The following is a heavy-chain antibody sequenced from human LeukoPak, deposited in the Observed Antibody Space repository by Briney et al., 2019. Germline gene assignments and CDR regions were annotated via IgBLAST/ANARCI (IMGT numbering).Heavy chain of an antibody. J-gene: IGHJ6*03. CDR1: GGSISSGSYY. D-gene: IGHD6-13*01. CDR3: ARTRSKRGSSWYYYMDV. V-gene: IGHV4-61*02. Sequence: SETLSLTCTVSGGSISSGSYYWSWIRQPAGKGQEWIGRIYTSGSTNYNPSLKSRVTISVDTSKNQFSLKLSSVTAADTAVYYCARTRSKRGSSWYYYMDVWGKGTTVTVSS. CDR2: IYTSGST.